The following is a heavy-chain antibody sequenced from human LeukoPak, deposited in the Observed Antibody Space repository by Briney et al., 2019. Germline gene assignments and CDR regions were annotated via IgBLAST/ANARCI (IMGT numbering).Heavy chain of an antibody. D-gene: IGHD3-10*01. Sequence: PWASVKVSCKASGYTFTGYYMHWVRQAPGQGREWMGWINPNSGGTNYAQKFQGRVTMTRDTSISTAYMELSRLRSDDTAVYYCARSSVLLWFGELLRYFDYWGQGTLVTVSS. CDR3: ARSSVLLWFGELLRYFDY. J-gene: IGHJ4*02. V-gene: IGHV1-2*02. CDR2: INPNSGGT. CDR1: GYTFTGYY.